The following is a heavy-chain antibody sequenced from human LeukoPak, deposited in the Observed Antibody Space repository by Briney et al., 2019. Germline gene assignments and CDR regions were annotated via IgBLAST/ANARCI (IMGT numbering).Heavy chain of an antibody. CDR1: GGSISTYY. J-gene: IGHJ5*02. V-gene: IGHV4-59*01. D-gene: IGHD1-26*01. Sequence: PSETLSLTCTVSGGSISTYYWSWIRQPPGKGLEWIGYVYYSGSTNYNPSLKSRVTISVDTSRTQFSLKLTSVTVADTAVYYCARSEVGATPFDPWGQGTLVTVSS. CDR3: ARSEVGATPFDP. CDR2: VYYSGST.